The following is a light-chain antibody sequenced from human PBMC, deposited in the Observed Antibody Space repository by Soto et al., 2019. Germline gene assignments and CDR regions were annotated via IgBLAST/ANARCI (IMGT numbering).Light chain of an antibody. Sequence: DIVLTQSPGTLSVSPGERATLSCRASQTISSNSLAWYQQKPGQPPSLLIYGTSSRATGIPDRFSGSGSGTDFTLTIRRLEPEDSAIYYCQQYGSWTFGQGTKVEIK. J-gene: IGKJ1*01. CDR3: QQYGSWT. CDR1: QTISSNS. CDR2: GTS. V-gene: IGKV3-20*01.